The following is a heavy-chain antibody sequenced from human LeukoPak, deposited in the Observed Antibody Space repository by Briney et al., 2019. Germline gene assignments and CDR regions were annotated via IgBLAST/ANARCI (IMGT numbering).Heavy chain of an antibody. J-gene: IGHJ4*02. CDR3: AKSTTKAHYYDSSGYPY. CDR1: GFTFSAYG. V-gene: IGHV3-30*18. D-gene: IGHD3-22*01. Sequence: QPGGSLRLSCAASGFTFSAYGMHWVRQAPGKGLEWVAVITYHGSNQYYGDSVKGRFTISRDNSKNTLYLQMNSLRAEDTAVYYCAKSTTKAHYYDSSGYPYWGQGTLVTVSS. CDR2: ITYHGSNQ.